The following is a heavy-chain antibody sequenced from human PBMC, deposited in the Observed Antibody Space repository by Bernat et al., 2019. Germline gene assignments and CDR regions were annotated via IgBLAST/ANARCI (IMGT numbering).Heavy chain of an antibody. CDR3: TTDLAMVPEVTNPGL. CDR1: GFTFTNAW. D-gene: IGHD3-10*01. CDR2: VKSKSDGETT. V-gene: IGHV3-15*07. Sequence: EVQLVESGGGLVKPGGSLRLSCAASGFTFTNAWMNWVRQAPGKGLEWVGRVKSKSDGETTEYAAPVKGRFTISRDDSEDTLYLQMNSLRTEDTAVYYCTTDLAMVPEVTNPGLWGQGTLVTVSS. J-gene: IGHJ4*02.